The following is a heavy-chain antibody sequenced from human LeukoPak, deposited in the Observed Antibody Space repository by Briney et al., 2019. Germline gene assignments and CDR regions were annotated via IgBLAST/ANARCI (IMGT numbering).Heavy chain of an antibody. CDR2: INPNSGGT. CDR3: ARWLNLRTPRFDP. V-gene: IGHV1-2*02. D-gene: IGHD5-12*01. Sequence: ASVKVSCKASGYTFTGYYMHWVRQAPGQGLEWMGWINPNSGGTNYAQKFQGRVTMTRDTSISTAYMELSRLRSDDTAVYYCARWLNLRTPRFDPWGQGTLVTVSS. CDR1: GYTFTGYY. J-gene: IGHJ5*02.